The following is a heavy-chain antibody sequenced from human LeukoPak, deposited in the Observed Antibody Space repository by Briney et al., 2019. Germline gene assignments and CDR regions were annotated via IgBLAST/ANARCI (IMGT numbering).Heavy chain of an antibody. CDR3: ARVSSGYDYYYFYYMDV. V-gene: IGHV3-23*01. CDR1: GFTFSSYA. D-gene: IGHD5-12*01. J-gene: IGHJ6*03. Sequence: GGSLRLSCAASGFTFSSYAMSWVRQAPGKGLEWVSGISGFGRSTYYADSVKGRFTISRDNAKNSLYLQMNSLRSEDTAVYYCARVSSGYDYYYFYYMDVWGKGTTVTVSS. CDR2: ISGFGRST.